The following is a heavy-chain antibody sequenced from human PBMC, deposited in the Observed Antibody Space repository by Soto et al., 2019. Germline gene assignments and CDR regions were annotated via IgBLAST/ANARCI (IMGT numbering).Heavy chain of an antibody. CDR1: GYTFTSYG. V-gene: IGHV1-18*04. J-gene: IGHJ6*02. D-gene: IGHD3-3*01. Sequence: ASVKVSCKASGYTFTSYGISWVRQAPGQGLEWMGWISAYNGNTNYAQKLQGRVTMTTDTSTSTAYMELRSLRSDDTAVYYCARDGAEDDFWSGYPNSPYYYYGMDVWGQGTTVTVSS. CDR3: ARDGAEDDFWSGYPNSPYYYYGMDV. CDR2: ISAYNGNT.